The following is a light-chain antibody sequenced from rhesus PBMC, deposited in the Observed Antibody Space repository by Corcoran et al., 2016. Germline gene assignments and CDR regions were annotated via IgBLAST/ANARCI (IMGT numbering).Light chain of an antibody. Sequence: DIQMTQSPSSLSASVGDRVTITCRASQGISNWLAWYQQKPGKAPKLLIYRASNLETGVPSRFSGRGSGTDFTLTISSLQPEDIATYYCQQHDNSPGTVGQGTKVEIK. V-gene: IGKV1-69*01. CDR1: QGISNW. CDR2: RAS. CDR3: QQHDNSPGT. J-gene: IGKJ1*01.